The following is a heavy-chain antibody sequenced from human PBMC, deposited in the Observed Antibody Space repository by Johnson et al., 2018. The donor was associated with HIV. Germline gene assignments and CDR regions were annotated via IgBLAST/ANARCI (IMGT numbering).Heavy chain of an antibody. CDR1: GFTVSSNY. CDR3: ARETMVQGGPHDAFDI. Sequence: VQLVESGGGLIQPGGSQRLSCAASGFTVSSNYISWVRQAPGKGLEWVSVIYSGGSTYYADSVKGRFTISRDNSKKTLYLQMNSLRADETAVYYCARETMVQGGPHDAFDIWGQGTMVTVSS. V-gene: IGHV3-53*01. D-gene: IGHD3-10*01. CDR2: IYSGGST. J-gene: IGHJ3*02.